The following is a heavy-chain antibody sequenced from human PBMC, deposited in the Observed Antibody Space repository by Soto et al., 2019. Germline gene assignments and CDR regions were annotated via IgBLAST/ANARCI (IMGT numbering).Heavy chain of an antibody. CDR3: WRDRGPQCISTSCYDAFDI. CDR1: GGTFSSYA. J-gene: IGHJ3*02. CDR2: IIPIFGTA. V-gene: IGHV1-69*13. Sequence: ASVKVSCKASGGTFSSYAISWVRQAPGQGLEWMGGIIPIFGTANYAQKFQGRVTITADGSTSTAYMELSSLRSEDTAVYYCWRDRGPQCISTSCYDAFDIWGQETMVTVSS. D-gene: IGHD2-2*01.